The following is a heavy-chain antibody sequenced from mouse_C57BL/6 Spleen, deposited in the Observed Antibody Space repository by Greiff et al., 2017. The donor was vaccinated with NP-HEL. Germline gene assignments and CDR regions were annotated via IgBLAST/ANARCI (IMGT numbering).Heavy chain of an antibody. J-gene: IGHJ2*01. V-gene: IGHV1-69*01. Sequence: QVQLQQPGAELVMPGASVKLSCKASGYTFTSYWMHWVKQRPGQGLEWIGEIDPSDSYTNYNQKFKGKSTLTVDKSSSTAYMQLSSLTSEDSAVYYSARGGYAGLDDWGKGTTLSVSS. D-gene: IGHD2-2*01. CDR3: ARGGYAGLDD. CDR2: IDPSDSYT. CDR1: GYTFTSYW.